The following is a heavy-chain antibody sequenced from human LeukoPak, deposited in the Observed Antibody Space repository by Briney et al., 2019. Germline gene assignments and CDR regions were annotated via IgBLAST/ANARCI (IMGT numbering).Heavy chain of an antibody. D-gene: IGHD6-13*01. J-gene: IGHJ4*02. CDR3: ARDGPGIAAAAPRY. CDR2: IIPIFGIA. CDR1: GGTFSSYA. V-gene: IGHV1-69*04. Sequence: ASVKVSCKASGGTFSSYAISWVRQAPGQGLEWMGRIIPIFGIANYAQKFQGRVTITADKSTSTAYMELSSLRSEDTAVYYCARDGPGIAAAAPRYWGQGTLVTVSS.